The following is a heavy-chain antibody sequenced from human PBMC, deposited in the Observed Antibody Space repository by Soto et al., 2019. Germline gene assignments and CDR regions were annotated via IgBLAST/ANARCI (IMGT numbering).Heavy chain of an antibody. CDR3: AREAGYNWNRNQFDY. CDR2: INPSGGSS. D-gene: IGHD1-1*01. Sequence: ASVKVSCKASGYTFTSNYMHWVRQAPGQGLEWMGIINPSGGSSNYAQKFQGRVTMTRDTSTSTFYMDLSSLRSEDTAVYYCAREAGYNWNRNQFDYWGQGTLVTVSS. CDR1: GYTFTSNY. V-gene: IGHV1-46*01. J-gene: IGHJ4*02.